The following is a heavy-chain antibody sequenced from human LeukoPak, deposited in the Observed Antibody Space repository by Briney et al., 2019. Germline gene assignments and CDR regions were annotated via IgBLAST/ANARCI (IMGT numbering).Heavy chain of an antibody. CDR1: GGSFSGYY. J-gene: IGHJ4*02. D-gene: IGHD5-18*01. CDR3: ARTDTAMGD. Sequence: KPSETLSLTCAVYGGSFSGYYWSWIRQPPGKGLEWIGEINHSGSTNYNPSLKSRVTISVDTSKNQFSLKLSSVTAADTAVYYCARTDTAMGDWGQGTLVTVSS. V-gene: IGHV4-34*01. CDR2: INHSGST.